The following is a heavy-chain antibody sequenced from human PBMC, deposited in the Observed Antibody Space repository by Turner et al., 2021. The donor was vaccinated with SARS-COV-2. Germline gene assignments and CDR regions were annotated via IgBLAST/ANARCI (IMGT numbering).Heavy chain of an antibody. CDR2: ISGSGVTT. CDR3: AKGGWGAFDY. CDR1: GITSTSSS. Sequence: EVQLLESGGGLVQPGGSLSLSCAASGITSTSSSLSWVRQAPGKGREWVSSISGSGVTTYYADSVKGRFTISRDIFNNMVYLQMNSLRADDMAVYYCAKGGWGAFDYWGQGILVIVSS. D-gene: IGHD3-16*01. J-gene: IGHJ4*02. V-gene: IGHV3-23*01.